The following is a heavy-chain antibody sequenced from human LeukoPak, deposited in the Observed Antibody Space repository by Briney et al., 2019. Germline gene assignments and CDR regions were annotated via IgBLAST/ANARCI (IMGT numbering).Heavy chain of an antibody. D-gene: IGHD2-21*02. V-gene: IGHV3-21*01. CDR2: ISSSSSYI. J-gene: IGHJ5*02. Sequence: PGGSLRLSCAASGFTFSSYGMNWVRQAPGKGLEWVSSISSSSSYIYYADSVKGRFTISRDNAKNSLYLQMNSLRAEDTAVYYCARRSDGGWFDPWGQGTLVTVSS. CDR3: ARRSDGGWFDP. CDR1: GFTFSSYG.